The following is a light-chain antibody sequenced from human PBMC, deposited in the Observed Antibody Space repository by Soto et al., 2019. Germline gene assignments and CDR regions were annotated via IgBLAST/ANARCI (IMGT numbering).Light chain of an antibody. CDR1: SSDVGGYNY. J-gene: IGLJ2*01. Sequence: QSALTQPPSASGSPGQSVTISCTGTSSDVGGYNYVSWYQHHPGKGPKLMIYEVSKRPSGVPDRFSGSKSGDTASLTVSGLQAEEEADYYCTSYAGSNNRVVFGGGTKVTVL. V-gene: IGLV2-8*01. CDR3: TSYAGSNNRVV. CDR2: EVS.